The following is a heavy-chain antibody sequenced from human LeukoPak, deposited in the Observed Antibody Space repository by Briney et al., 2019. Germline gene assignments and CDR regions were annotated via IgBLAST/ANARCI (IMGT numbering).Heavy chain of an antibody. CDR3: ARARDSSSSHAFDI. D-gene: IGHD6-6*01. J-gene: IGHJ3*02. V-gene: IGHV1-18*01. Sequence: GASVKVSCKASGYTFTSYGISWVRQAPGQGLEWMGWISAYNGNTNYAQKLQGRVTMTTDTSTSTAYMELRSLRSEDTAVYYCARARDSSSSHAFDIWGQGTMVTVSS. CDR2: ISAYNGNT. CDR1: GYTFTSYG.